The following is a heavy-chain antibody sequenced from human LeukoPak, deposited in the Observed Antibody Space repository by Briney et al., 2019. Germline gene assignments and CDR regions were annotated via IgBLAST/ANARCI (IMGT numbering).Heavy chain of an antibody. D-gene: IGHD1-26*01. Sequence: ASIKVSCKASSYTLTNSYLHWVRQAPGQGLEWMGVIDPGGEITAYAQKFQGRVSMTRDTSTNTVHMELNSLRSDDTAVYYCARDPVGAVDYWGQGTLVTVSS. V-gene: IGHV1-46*01. CDR2: IDPGGEIT. J-gene: IGHJ4*02. CDR1: SYTLTNSY. CDR3: ARDPVGAVDY.